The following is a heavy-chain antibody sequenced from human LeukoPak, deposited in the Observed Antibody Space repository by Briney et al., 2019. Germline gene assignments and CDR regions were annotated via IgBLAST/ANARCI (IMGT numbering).Heavy chain of an antibody. Sequence: SETLSLTCTVPGGSISGYNYYWGWIRQPPGKGLEWIGSISYSGSTYYNPSLKSRVIISVDTSKNQFSLKVNSVTAADTAVYYCARLGYCSSTSCHLSWFDPWGQGTLVAVSS. CDR1: GGSISGYNYY. V-gene: IGHV4-39*01. D-gene: IGHD2-2*01. CDR3: ARLGYCSSTSCHLSWFDP. CDR2: ISYSGST. J-gene: IGHJ5*02.